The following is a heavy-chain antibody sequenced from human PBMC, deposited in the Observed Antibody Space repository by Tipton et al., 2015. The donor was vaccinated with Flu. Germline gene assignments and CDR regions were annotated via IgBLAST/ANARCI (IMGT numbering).Heavy chain of an antibody. Sequence: TLSLTCAVSGYSISRGYYWSWIRQPPGKGLEWIGSIYHNGDIHFNPSLKSRVSISLDTSNSRFSLNLTSVTAADTAVYYCARADIGDFDYWVQGTLVTVSS. CDR3: ARADIGDFDY. V-gene: IGHV4-38-2*01. CDR2: IYHNGDI. J-gene: IGHJ4*02. CDR1: GYSISRGYY.